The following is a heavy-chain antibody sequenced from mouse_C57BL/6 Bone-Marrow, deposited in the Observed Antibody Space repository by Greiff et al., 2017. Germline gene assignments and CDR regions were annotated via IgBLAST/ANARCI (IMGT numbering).Heavy chain of an antibody. Sequence: VQLQQSGPVLVKPGPSVKISCKASGFTFTDYHMHWVKQSHGKSLEWIGLVYPYNGGTSYNQKFKGKATLTVDTSSSTAYMELNSLTSEDSAVYYCARAGIYSNYVAWFAYWGQGTLVTVSA. D-gene: IGHD2-5*01. CDR2: VYPYNGGT. CDR3: ARAGIYSNYVAWFAY. V-gene: IGHV1-36*01. J-gene: IGHJ3*01. CDR1: GFTFTDYH.